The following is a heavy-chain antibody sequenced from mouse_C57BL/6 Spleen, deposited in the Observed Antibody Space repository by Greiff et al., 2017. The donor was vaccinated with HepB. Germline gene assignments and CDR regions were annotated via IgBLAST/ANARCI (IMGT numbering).Heavy chain of an antibody. Sequence: VMLVESGPGLVAPSQSLTITCTVSGFSLTSYGVSWVRQPPGKGLEWLGVIWGDGSTNHHSALISRLSTSKDNSKNQVCLKLNSLQTDDTATYYGAKAGYCGSSSYFDVWGTGTPVTVSS. CDR3: AKAGYCGSSSYFDV. D-gene: IGHD1-1*01. CDR1: GFSLTSYG. CDR2: IWGDGST. V-gene: IGHV2-3*01. J-gene: IGHJ1*03.